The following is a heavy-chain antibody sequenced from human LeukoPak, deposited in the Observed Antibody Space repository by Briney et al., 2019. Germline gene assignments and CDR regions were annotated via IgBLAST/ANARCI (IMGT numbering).Heavy chain of an antibody. J-gene: IGHJ4*02. Sequence: GGSLRLSCAASGFTFSTYSMNWVRQAPGKGLEWVSFIDSSSRTTFYADSVKGRFTISRDNAKNSLYLQMNSLRAEDTAVYYCARARYCSSTNCYEHDYWGQGTQVTVSS. V-gene: IGHV3-48*04. CDR1: GFTFSTYS. CDR3: ARARYCSSTNCYEHDY. CDR2: IDSSSRTT. D-gene: IGHD2-2*01.